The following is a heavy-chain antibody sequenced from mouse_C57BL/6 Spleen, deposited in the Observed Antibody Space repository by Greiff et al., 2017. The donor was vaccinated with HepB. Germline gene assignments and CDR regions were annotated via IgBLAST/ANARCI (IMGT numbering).Heavy chain of an antibody. CDR3: ADYYGSPFAY. CDR2: INPNNGGT. D-gene: IGHD1-1*01. CDR1: GYTFTDYY. J-gene: IGHJ3*01. Sequence: VQLQQSGPELVKPGASVKISCKASGYTFTDYYMNWVKQSHGKSLEWIGDINPNNGGTSYNQKFKGKATLTVDKSSSTAYMELRSLTSEDSAVYYCADYYGSPFAYWGQGTLVTVSA. V-gene: IGHV1-26*01.